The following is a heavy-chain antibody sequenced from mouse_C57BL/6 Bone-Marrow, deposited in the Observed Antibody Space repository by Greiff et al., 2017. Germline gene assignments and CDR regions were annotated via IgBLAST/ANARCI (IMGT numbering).Heavy chain of an antibody. CDR2: INPGSGGT. J-gene: IGHJ2*01. Sequence: VQRVESGAELVRPGTSVKVSCKASGYAFTNYLIEWVKQRPGQGLEWIGVINPGSGGTNYSEKFKGKATLTADKSSSTAYMQLSSLTSEDSAVYFCARHYDYDVDYFDYWGQGTTLTVSS. CDR1: GYAFTNYL. V-gene: IGHV1-54*01. D-gene: IGHD2-4*01. CDR3: ARHYDYDVDYFDY.